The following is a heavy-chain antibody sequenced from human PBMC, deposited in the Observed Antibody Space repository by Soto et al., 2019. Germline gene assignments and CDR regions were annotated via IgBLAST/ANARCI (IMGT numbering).Heavy chain of an antibody. Sequence: GGSLRLSCGGSGFIFSEYEFNWVRQAPGKGLEWVSYIGKNGRDIYDADSVKGRFTISRDDDKSTLYLEMNSLRAEDTAVYYCVRDPGPTSYATDAWGQATMVTV. CDR3: VRDPGPTSYATDA. CDR1: GFIFSEYE. V-gene: IGHV3-48*03. J-gene: IGHJ6*02. CDR2: IGKNGRDI.